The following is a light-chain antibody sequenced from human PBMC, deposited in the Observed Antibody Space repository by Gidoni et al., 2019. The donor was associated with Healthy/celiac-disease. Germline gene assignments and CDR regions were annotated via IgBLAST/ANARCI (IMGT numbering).Light chain of an antibody. V-gene: IGKV3-15*01. J-gene: IGKJ1*01. CDR1: QSVSSN. CDR3: QQYNNWPPWT. CDR2: GAS. Sequence: EIVLTQSPATLSVFPGESATHYCRVSQSVSSNLAWYQQKPGSAPRLLIDGASTRATGIPARFSGSGSGTEFTLTISSLQSEDFAVYFCQQYNNWPPWTFXQXTKVEIK.